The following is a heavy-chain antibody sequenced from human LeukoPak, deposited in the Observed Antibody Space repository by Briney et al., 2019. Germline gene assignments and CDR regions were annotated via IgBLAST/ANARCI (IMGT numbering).Heavy chain of an antibody. CDR3: AKGIAPSYYYFDY. V-gene: IGHV3-23*01. CDR2: ISGSGGST. Sequence: GGSLRLSCAASGFTFSSYAMSWVRQAPGKGLEWVSAISGSGGSTYYADSVKGRFTIARDNSKNTLYLQMNSLRAEDTAVYYCAKGIAPSYYYFDYWGQGTLVTVSS. J-gene: IGHJ4*02. D-gene: IGHD2-15*01. CDR1: GFTFSSYA.